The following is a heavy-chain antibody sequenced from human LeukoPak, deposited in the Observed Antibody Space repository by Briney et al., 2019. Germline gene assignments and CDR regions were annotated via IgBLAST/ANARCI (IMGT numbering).Heavy chain of an antibody. CDR3: ATTYGYWFDP. D-gene: IGHD5-24*01. Sequence: PSEILSLTCTVSGGSISSDTYHWGWIRQPPGKGLEWIGSIYYTGNTYYNPSLKSRVTISVDTSKNQFSLNLRSVTAADTAIYFCATTYGYWFDPWGQGTLVTVSS. V-gene: IGHV4-39*01. CDR1: GGSISSDTYH. J-gene: IGHJ5*02. CDR2: IYYTGNT.